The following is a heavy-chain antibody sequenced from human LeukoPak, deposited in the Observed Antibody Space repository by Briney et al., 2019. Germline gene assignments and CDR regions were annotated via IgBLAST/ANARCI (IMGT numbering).Heavy chain of an antibody. CDR1: GFTSSNAW. D-gene: IGHD4/OR15-4a*01. J-gene: IGHJ3*02. CDR3: TTFDYAAFLI. CDR2: IKSKTDGGTR. Sequence: GGSLRLSCAVSGFTSSNAWISWVRQAPGKGLEWVGRIKSKTDGGTRDYAAPVKGRFTISRDDSKNTLYLQMNSLRTEDTAVYYCTTFDYAAFLIWGQGTMVTVSS. V-gene: IGHV3-15*01.